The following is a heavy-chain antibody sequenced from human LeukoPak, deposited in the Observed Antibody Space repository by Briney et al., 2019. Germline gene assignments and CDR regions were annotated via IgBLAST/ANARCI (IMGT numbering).Heavy chain of an antibody. J-gene: IGHJ4*02. V-gene: IGHV1-3*03. CDR2: INAGNGNT. D-gene: IGHD6-19*01. CDR1: GYTFTSYA. Sequence: GASVRVSCKASGYTFTSYAMHWVRQAPGQRLEWMGWINAGNGNTKYSQEFQGRVTITRDTSASTAYMELSSLRSEDMAVYYCAREYSSGWYRNFDYWGQGTLVTVSS. CDR3: AREYSSGWYRNFDY.